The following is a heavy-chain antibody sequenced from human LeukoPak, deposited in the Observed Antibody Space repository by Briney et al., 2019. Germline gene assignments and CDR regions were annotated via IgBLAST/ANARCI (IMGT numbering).Heavy chain of an antibody. V-gene: IGHV3-23*01. CDR1: GFTFSSYG. CDR3: AKGPTGYSYGAFDY. D-gene: IGHD5-18*01. Sequence: GTLRLSCAASGFTFSSYGMSWVRQAPGKGLEWVSAISGNGGSTYYADSVKGRFAISRDTSKNTLYLQMNSLRAEDTAVYYCAKGPTGYSYGAFDYWGQGTLVTVSS. J-gene: IGHJ4*02. CDR2: ISGNGGST.